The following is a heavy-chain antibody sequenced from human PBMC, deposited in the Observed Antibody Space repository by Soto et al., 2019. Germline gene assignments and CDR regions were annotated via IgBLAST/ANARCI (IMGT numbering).Heavy chain of an antibody. CDR2: INPNSGGT. D-gene: IGHD2-8*01. CDR3: ARDDGYCTNGVCDDHYYYYYYGMDV. J-gene: IGHJ6*02. Sequence: ASVKVSCKASGYTFTGYYMHWVRQAPGQGLEWMRWINPNSGGTNYAQKFQGRVTMTRDTSISTAYMELSRLRSDDTAVYYCARDDGYCTNGVCDDHYYYYYYGMDVWGQGTTVTVSS. V-gene: IGHV1-2*02. CDR1: GYTFTGYY.